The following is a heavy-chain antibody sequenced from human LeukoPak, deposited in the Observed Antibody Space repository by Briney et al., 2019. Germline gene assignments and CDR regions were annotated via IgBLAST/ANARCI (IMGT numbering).Heavy chain of an antibody. D-gene: IGHD3-10*01. V-gene: IGHV3-23*01. CDR2: ISGSGGTT. Sequence: GGSLRLSCAASGFTFSNYGMSWVRQAPGKGLEWVSGISGSGGTTYYADSVKGRFTMSRDNSKNTQYPQMNGLRDEDTAVYYCAKLKGEYYYGSGTNWYLDLWGRGTQVIVSS. CDR1: GFTFSNYG. J-gene: IGHJ2*01. CDR3: AKLKGEYYYGSGTNWYLDL.